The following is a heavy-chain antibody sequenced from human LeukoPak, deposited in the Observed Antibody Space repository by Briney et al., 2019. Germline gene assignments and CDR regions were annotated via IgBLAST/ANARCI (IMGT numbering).Heavy chain of an antibody. J-gene: IGHJ5*01. V-gene: IGHV3-23*01. D-gene: IGHD3-22*01. CDR3: ARDFWNFYDSSGCYRDFDS. Sequence: PGGSLRLSCAASGFTFSNSAMSWVRQAPGKGLEWVSTLSGSGITTYYADSVKGRFTISRDNSKNTLYLQMNSLRAEDTAVYYCARDFWNFYDSSGCYRDFDSWGQGTLVTVSS. CDR2: LSGSGITT. CDR1: GFTFSNSA.